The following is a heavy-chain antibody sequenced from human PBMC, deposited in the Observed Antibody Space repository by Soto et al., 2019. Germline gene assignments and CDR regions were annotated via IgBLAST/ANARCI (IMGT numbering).Heavy chain of an antibody. Sequence: GGSLRLSCAASGFSFSDYAMSWVRQSPGKGLEWVSVISESGGSTHYADSVRGRFTVSRDNSKNSLSLRMNSLRDEDTAVYFCAKRSPYSSGWYSPIFDYWGQGALVTVSS. CDR2: ISESGGST. CDR1: GFSFSDYA. J-gene: IGHJ4*02. D-gene: IGHD6-13*01. V-gene: IGHV3-23*01. CDR3: AKRSPYSSGWYSPIFDY.